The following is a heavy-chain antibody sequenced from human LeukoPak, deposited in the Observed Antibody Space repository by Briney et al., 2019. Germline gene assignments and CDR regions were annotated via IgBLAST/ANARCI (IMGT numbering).Heavy chain of an antibody. V-gene: IGHV4-61*02. CDR3: SSSSSSPLDY. CDR1: GGSISSGSYY. D-gene: IGHD6-6*01. CDR2: IYTSGST. J-gene: IGHJ4*02. Sequence: PSETLSLTCTVSGGSISSGSYYWSWIRQPAGKGLEWIGRIYTSGSTNYNPSLKSRVTMSVDTSKNQFSLKLSSVTAADTAVYYCSSSSSSPLDYWGQGTLVTVSS.